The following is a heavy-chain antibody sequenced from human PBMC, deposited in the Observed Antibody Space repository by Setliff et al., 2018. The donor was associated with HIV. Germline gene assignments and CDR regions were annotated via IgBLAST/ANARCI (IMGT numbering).Heavy chain of an antibody. Sequence: SETLSLTCAVSGFSINSGYYWGWIRQPPGKGLEWIGSIYQTGTTYYNPSPKSRVTISVDTSQNQFSLRLSSVTAADTAVYYCARGSGRFCSGGRCSAFDYWGQGTLVTVSS. J-gene: IGHJ4*02. D-gene: IGHD2-15*01. V-gene: IGHV4-38-2*01. CDR2: IYQTGTT. CDR1: GFSINSGYY. CDR3: ARGSGRFCSGGRCSAFDY.